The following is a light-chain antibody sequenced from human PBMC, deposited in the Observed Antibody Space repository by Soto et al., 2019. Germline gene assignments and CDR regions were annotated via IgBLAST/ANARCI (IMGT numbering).Light chain of an antibody. CDR2: GAS. CDR1: QSVSSSY. Sequence: EIVLTPSPATLSLSPVERATLSCRASQSVSSSYLAWYQQKPGQAPRLLIYGASSRATGIPDRFSGSGSGTDFTLTISRLEPEDFAVYYCQQYGSSAITFGQGTRLEIK. V-gene: IGKV3-20*01. CDR3: QQYGSSAIT. J-gene: IGKJ5*01.